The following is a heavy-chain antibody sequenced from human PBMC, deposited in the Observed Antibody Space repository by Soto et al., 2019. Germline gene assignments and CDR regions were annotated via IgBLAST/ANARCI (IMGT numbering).Heavy chain of an antibody. CDR2: VPHGWCS. CDR1: GGSISSYY. Sequence: QVQLQESGPGLVKPSETLSLSCTVSGGSISSYYWCWFRQSPGERMEWIGYVPHGWCSNYNPALRXXVXXSLATSKRQFPLKVTSVPATDTAVYYCARQGFGPLHGLVDAWGQGTTVTVSS. D-gene: IGHD3-10*01. J-gene: IGHJ6*02. V-gene: IGHV4-59*08. CDR3: ARQGFGPLHGLVDA.